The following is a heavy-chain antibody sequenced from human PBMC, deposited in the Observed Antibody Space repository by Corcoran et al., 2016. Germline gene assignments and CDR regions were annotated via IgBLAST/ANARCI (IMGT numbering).Heavy chain of an antibody. CDR3: ERDNSNSDGWWFDP. CDR1: GYMFTSHW. Sequence: QVQLVQSGAEVKKPGASVKVSCKTSGYMFTSHWMHWVRQAPGQGLEWMGIINPSGGSTFYAQTFQGRVTLTRDTSTSTVYMELSSLRSEDTAMYYCERDNSNSDGWWFDPWGQGTLVIVSS. CDR2: INPSGGST. V-gene: IGHV1-46*01. J-gene: IGHJ5*02. D-gene: IGHD4-4*01.